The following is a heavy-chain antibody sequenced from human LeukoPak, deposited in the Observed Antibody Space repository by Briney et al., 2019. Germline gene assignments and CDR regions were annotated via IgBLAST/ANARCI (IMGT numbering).Heavy chain of an antibody. J-gene: IGHJ4*02. CDR3: ARSTVTNRHYFDY. CDR1: GFTFSTFD. CDR2: IWFDGGNT. V-gene: IGHV3-33*01. Sequence: GGSLRLSCAASGFTFSTFDIHWVRQTPGKSLEWVALIWFDGGNTYYTASVKGRFTISRDNSKNTVYLQMNSLRDEDTAVYHCARSTVTNRHYFDYWGQGTQVTVSS. D-gene: IGHD4-17*01.